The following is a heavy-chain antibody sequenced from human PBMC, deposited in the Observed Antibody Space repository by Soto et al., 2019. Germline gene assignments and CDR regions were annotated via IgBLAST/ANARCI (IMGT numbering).Heavy chain of an antibody. Sequence: ESGGGVVQPGRSLRLSCAASGFTFSHCAMHWVRQAPGKGLEWVAVISYDENNKYYADSVKGRFTISRDNSKNTVYLEMSILRAEDTAVYYCARGGPARNHYYLDYWGQGSLVTVSS. V-gene: IGHV3-30-3*01. CDR3: ARGGPARNHYYLDY. J-gene: IGHJ4*02. D-gene: IGHD6-6*01. CDR2: ISYDENNK. CDR1: GFTFSHCA.